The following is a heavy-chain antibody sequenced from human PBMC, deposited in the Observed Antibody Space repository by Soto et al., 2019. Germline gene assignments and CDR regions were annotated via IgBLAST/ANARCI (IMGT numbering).Heavy chain of an antibody. CDR3: VRGLRYSGMDV. CDR1: GGSFSAYY. CDR2: IDHSGST. D-gene: IGHD2-15*01. Sequence: PSETLSLTCAVNGGSFSAYYWTWIRQPPGRGLEWIGVIDHSGSTNYNPSLESRVTISIDTAKDRFSLNVTSVTAADTAVYYCVRGLRYSGMDVWGQGTTVTVSS. V-gene: IGHV4-34*01. J-gene: IGHJ6*02.